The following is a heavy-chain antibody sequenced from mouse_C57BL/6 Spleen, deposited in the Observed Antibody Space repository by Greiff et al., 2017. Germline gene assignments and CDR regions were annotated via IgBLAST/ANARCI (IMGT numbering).Heavy chain of an antibody. CDR1: GYTFTDYY. J-gene: IGHJ4*01. CDR3: ARVTGGMDY. V-gene: IGHV1-19*01. CDR2: INPYNGGT. Sequence: VQLQQSGPVLVKPGASVKMSCKASGYTFTDYYMNWVKQSHGKSLEWIGVINPYNGGTSYNQKFKGKATLTVDKSSSTAYMELNSLTSEDSAVYYCARVTGGMDYWGQGTSVTVSS.